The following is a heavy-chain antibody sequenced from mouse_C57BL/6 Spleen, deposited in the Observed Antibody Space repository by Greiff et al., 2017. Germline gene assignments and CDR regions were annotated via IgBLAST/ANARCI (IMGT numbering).Heavy chain of an antibody. Sequence: EVQRVESGGDLVKPGGSLKLSCAASGFTFSSYGMSWVRQTPDKRLEWVATISSGGSYNYYPDSVKGRFTISRDNAKNTLYLQMSSLKSEDTAIYYCARHDGVYDLYYFDYWGQGTTLTVSS. D-gene: IGHD2-12*01. CDR1: GFTFSSYG. CDR3: ARHDGVYDLYYFDY. CDR2: ISSGGSYN. V-gene: IGHV5-6*01. J-gene: IGHJ2*01.